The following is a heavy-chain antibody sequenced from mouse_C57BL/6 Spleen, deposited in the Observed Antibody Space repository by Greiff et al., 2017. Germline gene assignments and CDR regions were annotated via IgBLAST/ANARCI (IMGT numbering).Heavy chain of an antibody. CDR2: INPYNGGT. J-gene: IGHJ4*01. D-gene: IGHD1-1*01. CDR3: ARDLDYGSSYGYYAMDY. V-gene: IGHV1-19*01. CDR1: GYTFTDYY. Sequence: EVMLQQSGPVLVKPGASVKMSCKASGYTFTDYYMNWVKQSHGKSLEWIGVINPYNGGTSYNQKFKGKATLTVDKSSSTAYMELNSLTSEDSAVYYCARDLDYGSSYGYYAMDYWGQGTSVTVSS.